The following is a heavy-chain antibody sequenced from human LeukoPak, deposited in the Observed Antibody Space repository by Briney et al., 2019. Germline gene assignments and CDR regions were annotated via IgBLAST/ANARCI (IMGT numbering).Heavy chain of an antibody. Sequence: GGSLRLSCAASGFTFSSYAMSWVRQAPGKGLEWVSAISGSGGSTYYADSVKGRFTISRDNAKNSLYLQMNSLRAEDTAVYYCARGLHYYGNSDYLDWFGPWGQGTLVTVSS. J-gene: IGHJ5*02. CDR3: ARGLHYYGNSDYLDWFGP. CDR2: ISGSGGST. CDR1: GFTFSSYA. V-gene: IGHV3-23*01. D-gene: IGHD3-22*01.